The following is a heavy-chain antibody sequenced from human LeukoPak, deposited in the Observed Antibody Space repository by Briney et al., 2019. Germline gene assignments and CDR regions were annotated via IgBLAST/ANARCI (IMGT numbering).Heavy chain of an antibody. J-gene: IGHJ4*02. CDR1: GYTFTSCD. D-gene: IGHD6-19*01. Sequence: ASVKVSCKASGYTFTSCDINWVRQATGPAIEWMGWMNHNSGNTGYGQSFQGRITMTRDISIGTAYMELSNLTSEDTAIYYCTRGSSGRRDNWGQGTLVTVSA. V-gene: IGHV1-8*01. CDR2: MNHNSGNT. CDR3: TRGSSGRRDN.